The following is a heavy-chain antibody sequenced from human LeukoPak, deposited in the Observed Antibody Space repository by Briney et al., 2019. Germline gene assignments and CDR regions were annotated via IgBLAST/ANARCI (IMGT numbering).Heavy chain of an antibody. CDR2: IYHSGST. Sequence: PSETLSLTCTVSGYSLSSGYYWGWSRPPPGKGLEGIGSIYHSGSTYYNPSLKSRVTISVDTSKKQFSLKLSSVTAADTAVYYCARISSSSGGGQSLDYWGQGTLVTVSS. V-gene: IGHV4-38-2*02. CDR1: GYSLSSGYY. J-gene: IGHJ4*02. CDR3: ARISSSSGGGQSLDY. D-gene: IGHD6-6*01.